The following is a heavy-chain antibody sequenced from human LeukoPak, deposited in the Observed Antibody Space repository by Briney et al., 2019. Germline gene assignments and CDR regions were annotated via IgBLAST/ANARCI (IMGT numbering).Heavy chain of an antibody. D-gene: IGHD3-3*01. J-gene: IGHJ6*02. V-gene: IGHV3-30*03. CDR1: GFSFSSAA. CDR3: ARGTDTKPFWSGYWVDV. CDR2: ISYDESNK. Sequence: GGSLRLSCAASGFSFSSAAMHWVRQAPGKGLEWVAVISYDESNKYYADSVKGRFTISRDNSKNTLYLQMNSLRAEDTAVYYCARGTDTKPFWSGYWVDVWGQGTTVTVSS.